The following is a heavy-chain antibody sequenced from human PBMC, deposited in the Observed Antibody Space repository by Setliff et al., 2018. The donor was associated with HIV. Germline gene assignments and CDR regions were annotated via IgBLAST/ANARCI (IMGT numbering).Heavy chain of an antibody. J-gene: IGHJ4*02. D-gene: IGHD3-22*01. CDR3: AKDVYVAKYYYGSSGYSGSYYFDY. CDR1: GFTFSSYG. CDR2: ISGRDGMT. V-gene: IGHV3-23*01. Sequence: GGSLRLSCAAFGFTFSSYGMSWVRQAPGKGLEWVSTISGRDGMTYYADSVKGRFTISRDSSKNTLYLQMNSLRAEDTAVYYCAKDVYVAKYYYGSSGYSGSYYFDYWGQGTLVTVSS.